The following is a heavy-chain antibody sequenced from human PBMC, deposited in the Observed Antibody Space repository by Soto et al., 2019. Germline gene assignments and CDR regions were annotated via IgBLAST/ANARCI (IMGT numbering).Heavy chain of an antibody. CDR1: GYSFTNYW. J-gene: IGHJ6*02. CDR3: ARSPGRAVDYGMDV. V-gene: IGHV5-10-1*01. D-gene: IGHD6-19*01. CDR2: IDPTDSYV. Sequence: PGESLKISCKGSGYSFTNYWICWVRQMPGKGLEWMGRIDPTDSYVNYGPSFQGHVTISLDKSINTAYLQWSSLEASETATYYCARSPGRAVDYGMDVWGQGTTVTVSS.